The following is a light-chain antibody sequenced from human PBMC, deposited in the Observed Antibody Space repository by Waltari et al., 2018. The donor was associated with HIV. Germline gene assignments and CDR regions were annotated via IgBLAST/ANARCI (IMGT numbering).Light chain of an antibody. Sequence: QSVLTQPPSVSAAPGQKVTISCSGSSSNIGHNYVSWYQQLPGTAPKLLIYDNNKRPSGIPDLFSGSKSGTSATLGITGLQTEDEDDYYCGTWDSSLSALFGGGTKLTVL. CDR1: SSNIGHNY. CDR3: GTWDSSLSAL. CDR2: DNN. V-gene: IGLV1-51*01. J-gene: IGLJ2*01.